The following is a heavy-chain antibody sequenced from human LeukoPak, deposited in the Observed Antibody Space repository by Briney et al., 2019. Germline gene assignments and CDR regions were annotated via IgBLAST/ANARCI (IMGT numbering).Heavy chain of an antibody. J-gene: IGHJ4*02. CDR1: GFTFSSYA. CDR3: ANGFYFDY. D-gene: IGHD5-12*01. V-gene: IGHV3-23*01. Sequence: PGGSLSLSFAASGFTFSSYAMSWVRPAPGKGLEWVSAIIGSGGSTYYADSVKGRFTISRDNSKNTLYLQMNSLRAEDTAVYYCANGFYFDYWGQGTLVTVSS. CDR2: IIGSGGST.